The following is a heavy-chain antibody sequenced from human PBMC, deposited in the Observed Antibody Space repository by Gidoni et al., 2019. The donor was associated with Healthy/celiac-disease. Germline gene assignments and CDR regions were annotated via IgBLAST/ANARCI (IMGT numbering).Heavy chain of an antibody. V-gene: IGHV5-10-1*03. Sequence: EVQLVQSGAEVKKPGESLRISCKGSGYSPTRYWIRWVRQMPGKGLEWMGRIDPSDSYTNYSPSFQGHVTISADKSISTAYLQWSSLKASDTAMYYCARARVLGYCSGGSCRGTFDYWGQGTLVTVSS. CDR3: ARARVLGYCSGGSCRGTFDY. D-gene: IGHD2-15*01. CDR1: GYSPTRYW. J-gene: IGHJ4*02. CDR2: IDPSDSYT.